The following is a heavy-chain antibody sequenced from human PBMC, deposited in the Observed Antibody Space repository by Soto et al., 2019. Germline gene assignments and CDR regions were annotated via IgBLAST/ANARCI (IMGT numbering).Heavy chain of an antibody. V-gene: IGHV3-9*01. CDR1: GFTFDDYA. CDR3: ANDTSNSGWFVDLKH. CDR2: ISWNSGFI. D-gene: IGHD6-19*01. Sequence: EVQLVESGGGLVQPGKSLRLSCAASGFTFDDYAMHWVRQVPGKGLEWVSGISWNSGFIAHADSVKGRFTISRDNAKDSLYLEMNSLRFEDSALYYCANDTSNSGWFVDLKHWGQGTLVSVSS. J-gene: IGHJ1*01.